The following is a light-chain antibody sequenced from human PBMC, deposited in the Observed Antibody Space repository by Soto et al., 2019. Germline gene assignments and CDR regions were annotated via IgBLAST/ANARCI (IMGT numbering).Light chain of an antibody. J-gene: IGKJ1*01. CDR2: WAS. Sequence: DIVRTQAPDSLAVSLGERATFNCKSSQSILDRSRNKSYLAWYQQKSGQPPKLLIYWASLREPGIPDRSTGSGSGTDFTLTINSLQAEDVAVYYCQPYFTSPWTFGQRTKVEI. CDR3: QPYFTSPWT. V-gene: IGKV4-1*01. CDR1: QSILDRSRNKSY.